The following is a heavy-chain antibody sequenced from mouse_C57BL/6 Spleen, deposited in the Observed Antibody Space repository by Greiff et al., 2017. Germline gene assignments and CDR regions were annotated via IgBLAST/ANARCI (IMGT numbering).Heavy chain of an antibody. CDR2: IYPGSGST. J-gene: IGHJ4*01. CDR3: ASCGITTALMDY. D-gene: IGHD1-2*01. V-gene: IGHV1-55*01. CDR1: GYTFTSYW. Sequence: QVQLQQPGAELVKPGASVKMSCKASGYTFTSYWITWVKQRPGQGLEWIGDIYPGSGSTNYNEKFKSKATLTVDTSSSTAYMQLSSLTSEDSAVYYCASCGITTALMDYWGQGTSVTVSS.